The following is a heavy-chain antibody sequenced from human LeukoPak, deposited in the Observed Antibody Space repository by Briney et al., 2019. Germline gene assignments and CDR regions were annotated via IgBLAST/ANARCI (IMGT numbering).Heavy chain of an antibody. Sequence: GESLKISCNGSGYSFTSYWIGWVRQMPGKGLEWMGIIYPGDSDTRYSPSFQGQVTISADKSISTAYLQWSSLKASDTAMYYCASSALSSSGGGFFDPWGQGTLVTVSS. D-gene: IGHD6-6*01. CDR3: ASSALSSSGGGFFDP. CDR2: IYPGDSDT. V-gene: IGHV5-51*01. CDR1: GYSFTSYW. J-gene: IGHJ5*02.